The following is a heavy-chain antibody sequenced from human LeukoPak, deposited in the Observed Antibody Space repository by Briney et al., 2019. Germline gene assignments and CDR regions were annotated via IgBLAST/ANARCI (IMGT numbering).Heavy chain of an antibody. CDR2: IFPSGST. J-gene: IGHJ6*03. Sequence: SETLSLTCTVSGYSISTTFYWGWIRQPPGKGLECIGYIFPSGSTYYNPSLESRVTMSIDTSKNQFSLKLSSVTAADTAVYYCARETSFAHYYGSGSESDYYYMDVWGKGTTVTISS. V-gene: IGHV4-38-2*02. D-gene: IGHD3-10*01. CDR3: ARETSFAHYYGSGSESDYYYMDV. CDR1: GYSISTTFY.